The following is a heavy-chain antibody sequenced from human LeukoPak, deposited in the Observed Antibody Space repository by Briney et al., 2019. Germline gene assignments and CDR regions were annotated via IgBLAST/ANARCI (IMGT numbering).Heavy chain of an antibody. CDR1: GYTFTSYY. CDR2: INPSGGST. J-gene: IGHJ4*02. V-gene: IGHV1-46*01. Sequence: GASVKVSCKASGYTFTSYYMHWVRQAPGQGLEWMGIINPSGGSTSYAQKFQGRVTMTRDTSTSTVYMELSSLRSEDTAVYYCARADYDILTGYYSFSYWGQGTLVTVSS. CDR3: ARADYDILTGYYSFSY. D-gene: IGHD3-9*01.